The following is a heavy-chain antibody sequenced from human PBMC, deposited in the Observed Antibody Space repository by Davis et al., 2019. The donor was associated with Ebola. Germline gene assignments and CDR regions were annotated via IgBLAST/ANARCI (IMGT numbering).Heavy chain of an antibody. CDR2: IIPIFGTA. J-gene: IGHJ4*02. V-gene: IGHV1-69*06. CDR1: LGTFRSYA. Sequence: AASVNVSCMASLGTFRSYALSWLRQAPGQGLEWMGGIIPIFGTANYAQKFQGRVTITADRSTSKAYMELQRLRSDDTAVYYCARVDSVTYTSLDYWGQGTLVTVSS. CDR3: ARVDSVTYTSLDY. D-gene: IGHD2-2*02.